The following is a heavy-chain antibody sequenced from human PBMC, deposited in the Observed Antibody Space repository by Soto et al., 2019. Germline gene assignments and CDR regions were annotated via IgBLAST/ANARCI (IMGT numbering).Heavy chain of an antibody. CDR1: GGSISSANW. CDR3: ARVLRGWFDP. Sequence: SETLSLTCAVSGGSISSANWWTWVRQPPGGGREWIGEICHSGITNHKASLKSRVTMSVDKTKNAVSLKLTSVTPADTAVYYCARVLRGWFDPWGQGTPVTVSS. CDR2: ICHSGIT. V-gene: IGHV4-4*02. J-gene: IGHJ5*02.